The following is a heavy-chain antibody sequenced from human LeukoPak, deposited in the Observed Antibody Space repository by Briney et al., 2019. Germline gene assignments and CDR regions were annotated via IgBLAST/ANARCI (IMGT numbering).Heavy chain of an antibody. V-gene: IGHV1-18*01. CDR3: ARAAGIHYYDSSGYADAFDI. J-gene: IGHJ3*02. CDR2: ISAYNGNT. D-gene: IGHD3-22*01. CDR1: GYTFNTYN. Sequence: ASVKVSCKASGYTFNTYNINWVRQAPGQGLEWMGWISAYNGNTNYAQKLQGRVTMTTDTSTSTAYMELRSLRSDDTAVYYCARAAGIHYYDSSGYADAFDIWGQGTMVTVSS.